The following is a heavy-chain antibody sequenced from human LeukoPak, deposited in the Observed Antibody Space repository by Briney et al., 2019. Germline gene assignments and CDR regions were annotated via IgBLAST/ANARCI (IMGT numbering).Heavy chain of an antibody. V-gene: IGHV3-30*18. Sequence: GGSLRLSCAASGFTFSSYGMHWVRQAPGKGLEWVAVISYDGSNKYYADSVKGRFTISRDNSKNTLYLQMNSLRAEDTAVYYCAKDSSEDYYYYYYMDVWGKGTTVTVSS. CDR3: AKDSSEDYYYYYYMDV. CDR2: ISYDGSNK. D-gene: IGHD2-15*01. CDR1: GFTFSSYG. J-gene: IGHJ6*03.